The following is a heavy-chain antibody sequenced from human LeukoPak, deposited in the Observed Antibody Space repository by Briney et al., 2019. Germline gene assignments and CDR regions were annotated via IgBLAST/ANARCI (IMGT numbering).Heavy chain of an antibody. CDR1: GYTFTSYG. CDR3: ERDLFSAGWYLVYDS. Sequence: ASVKVSCKASGYTFTSYGIRWVREAPGQGLEWMGWFSIYNGKTNYAQKLKGRVTMTTDTSTDTAYMELRSMRSDDTAVVYCERDLFSAGWYLVYDSWGRGTLDTVSS. V-gene: IGHV1-18*01. J-gene: IGHJ5*01. CDR2: FSIYNGKT. D-gene: IGHD6-19*01.